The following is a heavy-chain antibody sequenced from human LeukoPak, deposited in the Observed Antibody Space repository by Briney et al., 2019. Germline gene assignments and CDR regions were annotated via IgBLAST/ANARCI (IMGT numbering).Heavy chain of an antibody. D-gene: IGHD3-10*01. CDR2: VNHSGST. Sequence: SETLSLTCAVYGGSFSTYFWNWIRQPPGKGLEWIGEVNHSGSTNYNPSLKSRVTISVDTSKNQFSLKLSSVTAADTAVYYCARLIRRFGVFNWFDPWGQGTLVTVSS. CDR3: ARLIRRFGVFNWFDP. CDR1: GGSFSTYF. V-gene: IGHV4-34*01. J-gene: IGHJ5*02.